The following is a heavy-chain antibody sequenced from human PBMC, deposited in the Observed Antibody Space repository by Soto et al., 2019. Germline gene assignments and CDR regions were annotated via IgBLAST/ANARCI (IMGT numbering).Heavy chain of an antibody. CDR3: ARFCSGGSCYSGM. J-gene: IGHJ4*02. CDR2: INHSGST. CDR1: GGSFSGYY. Sequence: QVQLQQWGAGLLKPSETLSLTCAVYGGSFSGYYWSWIRQPPGKGLEWIGEINHSGSTNYNPSLKSRVTISVDTSKNQFSLKLSSVTAADTAVYYCARFCSGGSCYSGMWGQGTLVTVSS. D-gene: IGHD2-15*01. V-gene: IGHV4-34*01.